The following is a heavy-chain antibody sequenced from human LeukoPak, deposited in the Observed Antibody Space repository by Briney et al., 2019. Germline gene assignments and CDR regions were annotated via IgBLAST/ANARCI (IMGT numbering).Heavy chain of an antibody. CDR2: IVPLFGTT. CDR3: AREVRDFWSGPSHHYMDV. CDR1: GGTFSSYV. J-gene: IGHJ6*03. D-gene: IGHD3-3*01. Sequence: ASVKVSCKASGGTFSSYVINWVRQAPGQGLEWVGGIVPLFGTTNYAQKFQGRVTFSADESASTAYMEVSSLRSEDTAIYYCAREVRDFWSGPSHHYMDVWGKGTMVTVSS. V-gene: IGHV1-69*01.